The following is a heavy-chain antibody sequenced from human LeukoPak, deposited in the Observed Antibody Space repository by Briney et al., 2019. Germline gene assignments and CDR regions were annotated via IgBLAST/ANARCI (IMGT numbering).Heavy chain of an antibody. CDR3: ARRLLTNAFDI. J-gene: IGHJ3*02. V-gene: IGHV4-59*08. Sequence: PSETLSLTCTVSGGSISTYYWSWIRQPPAKGLEWIGYISYSVYTNYNPSLKSRVTISIDTSKNQFSLKLSSVTAADTAVYYCARRLLTNAFDIWGQGTMVTVSS. CDR2: ISYSVYT. D-gene: IGHD4/OR15-4a*01. CDR1: GGSISTYY.